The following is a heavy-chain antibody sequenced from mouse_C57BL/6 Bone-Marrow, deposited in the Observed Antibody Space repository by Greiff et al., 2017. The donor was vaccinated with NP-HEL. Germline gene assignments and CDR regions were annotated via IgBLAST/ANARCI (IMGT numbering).Heavy chain of an antibody. CDR2: IHPNSGST. Sequence: QVQLQQPGAELVKPGASVKLSCKASGYTFTSYWMHWVKQRPGQGLEWIGMIHPNSGSTNYNEKFKSKATLTVDKSSSTAYMHLSGLTSEDSAVYYCVYGYDAWGQGTLVTVSA. V-gene: IGHV1-64*01. J-gene: IGHJ3*01. CDR1: GYTFTSYW. CDR3: VYGYDA. D-gene: IGHD2-2*01.